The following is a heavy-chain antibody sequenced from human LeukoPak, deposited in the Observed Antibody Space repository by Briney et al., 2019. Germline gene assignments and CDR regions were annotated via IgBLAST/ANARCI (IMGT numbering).Heavy chain of an antibody. CDR3: ARFIMVRGVGDYMDV. J-gene: IGHJ6*03. D-gene: IGHD3-10*01. Sequence: ASVKVSCKASGGTFSSYAISWVRQAPGQRLEWMGGIIPIFGTANYAQKFQGRVTITTDESTSTAYMELSSLRSEDTAVYYCARFIMVRGVGDYMDVWGKGTTVTVSS. CDR2: IIPIFGTA. CDR1: GGTFSSYA. V-gene: IGHV1-69*05.